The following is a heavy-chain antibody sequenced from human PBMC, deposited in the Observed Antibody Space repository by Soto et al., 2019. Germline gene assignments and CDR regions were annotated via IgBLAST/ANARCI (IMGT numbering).Heavy chain of an antibody. Sequence: PSETLSLTCAVYGGSFSGYYWSWIRQPPGKGLEWIGEINHSGSTNYNPSLKSRVTISVDTSKNQFSLKLSSVTAADTAVYYCARGRSVGVRGARNNYPFDYWGHGTLITLSS. CDR3: ARGRSVGVRGARNNYPFDY. CDR2: INHSGST. D-gene: IGHD3-10*01. J-gene: IGHJ4*01. V-gene: IGHV4-34*01. CDR1: GGSFSGYY.